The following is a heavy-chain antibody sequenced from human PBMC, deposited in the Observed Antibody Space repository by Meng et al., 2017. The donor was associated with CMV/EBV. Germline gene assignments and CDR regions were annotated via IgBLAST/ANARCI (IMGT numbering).Heavy chain of an antibody. CDR1: GGSFSGYY. CDR3: ARGTVYYYYGMDV. CDR2: INHSGST. V-gene: IGHV4-34*01. J-gene: IGHJ6*02. Sequence: SETLSLTCAVYGGSFSGYYWSWIRQPPGKGLEWIREINHSGSTNYNPSLKSRVTISVDTSKNQFSLKLSSVTAADTAVYYCARGTVYYYYGMDVWGQGTTVTVSS.